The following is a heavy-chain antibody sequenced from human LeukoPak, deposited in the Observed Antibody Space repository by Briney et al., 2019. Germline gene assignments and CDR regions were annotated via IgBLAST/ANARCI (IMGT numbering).Heavy chain of an antibody. CDR1: GFSFSDSA. J-gene: IGHJ4*02. Sequence: GGSLRLSCAASGFSFSDSAMDWVRQASGKGLEWVGRIRSKANSYATTHAASVKGRFTISRDDSTNAVYLQMNSLKAEDTAVYYCTRLLAEGSWGQGTLVTVSS. CDR3: TRLLAEGS. CDR2: IRSKANSYAT. V-gene: IGHV3-73*01.